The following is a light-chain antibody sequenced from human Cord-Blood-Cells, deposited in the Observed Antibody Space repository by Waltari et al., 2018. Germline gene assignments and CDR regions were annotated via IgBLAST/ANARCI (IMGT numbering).Light chain of an antibody. Sequence: QSALTQPASVSGSPGQSITISCTGTSSDVCGYNFVSWYQQHPGKAPKLMIYDVSKWPSGVSNRFSGSKSGNTASLTISGLQAEDEADYYCSSYTSSSTWVFGGGTKLTVL. V-gene: IGLV2-14*01. CDR2: DVS. CDR1: SSDVCGYNF. CDR3: SSYTSSSTWV. J-gene: IGLJ3*02.